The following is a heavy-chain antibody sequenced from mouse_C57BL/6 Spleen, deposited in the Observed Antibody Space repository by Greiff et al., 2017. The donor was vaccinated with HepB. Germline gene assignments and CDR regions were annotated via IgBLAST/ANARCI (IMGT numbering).Heavy chain of an antibody. CDR1: GYTFTSYW. V-gene: IGHV1-59*01. CDR3: ARSRQLRLREYFDY. J-gene: IGHJ2*01. D-gene: IGHD3-2*02. Sequence: QVQLQQPGAELVRPGTSVKLSCKASGYTFTSYWMHWVKQRPGQGLEWIGVIDPSDSYTNYNQKFKGKATLTVDTSSSTAYMQLSSLTSEDSAVYYCARSRQLRLREYFDYWGQGTTLTVSS. CDR2: IDPSDSYT.